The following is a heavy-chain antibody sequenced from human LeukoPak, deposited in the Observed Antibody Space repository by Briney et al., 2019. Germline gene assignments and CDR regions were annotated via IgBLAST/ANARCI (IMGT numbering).Heavy chain of an antibody. CDR2: IYDSGST. CDR3: ARDFTYYDPNGYYYFFDY. V-gene: IGHV4-39*07. J-gene: IGHJ4*02. Sequence: SETLSLTCTVSGVSIRSSYYYWGWIRQPPGKGLEWIGSIYDSGSTHYNPSLKSRLTISVDTSKNQFSLELTSVTAADTAVYYCARDFTYYDPNGYYYFFDYWGPGTLVTVSS. D-gene: IGHD3-22*01. CDR1: GVSIRSSYYY.